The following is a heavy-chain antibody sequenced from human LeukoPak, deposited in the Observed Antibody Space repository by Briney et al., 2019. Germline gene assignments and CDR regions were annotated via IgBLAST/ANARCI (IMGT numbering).Heavy chain of an antibody. CDR3: AKYRGYSGYEPIDY. CDR1: GFTFHTYA. J-gene: IGHJ4*02. CDR2: ISGGGAI. D-gene: IGHD5-12*01. Sequence: GGSLRLSCAPSGFTFHTYAMSWVRQAPGKGLAWVSAISGGGAIYYADSVKGRFTISRDNSKNTLYLQMNSLRAEDTALYYCAKYRGYSGYEPIDYWGQGTLVTVSS. V-gene: IGHV3-23*01.